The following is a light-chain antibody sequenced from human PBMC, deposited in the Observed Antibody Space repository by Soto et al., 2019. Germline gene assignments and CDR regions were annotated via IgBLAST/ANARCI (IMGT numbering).Light chain of an antibody. CDR2: DAS. CDR3: QQFHSCPRLT. V-gene: IGKV1-13*02. CDR1: QGISSA. J-gene: IGKJ4*01. Sequence: AIQLTQSPSSLSASVGDRVTITCRASQGISSALAWYQQKPGKAPKLLIYDASSLESGVPSRFSGSGSGTDFTLTISSLQPEDFATYYCQQFHSCPRLTFGGGTKVEIK.